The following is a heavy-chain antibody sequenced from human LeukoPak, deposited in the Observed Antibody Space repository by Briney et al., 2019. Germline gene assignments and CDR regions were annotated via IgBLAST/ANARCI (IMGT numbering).Heavy chain of an antibody. D-gene: IGHD3-10*01. J-gene: IGHJ6*03. V-gene: IGHV4-4*07. CDR2: IYTSGST. CDR3: ARDYHAPRDSTYYYGSGSYSSYYYMDV. Sequence: SETLSLTCTVSGGSISSYYWSWIRQPAGKGLEWIGRIYTSGSTNYNPSLKSRVTMSVDTSKNQFSLKLSSVTAADTAVYYCARDYHAPRDSTYYYGSGSYSSYYYMDVWGKGTTVTISS. CDR1: GGSISSYY.